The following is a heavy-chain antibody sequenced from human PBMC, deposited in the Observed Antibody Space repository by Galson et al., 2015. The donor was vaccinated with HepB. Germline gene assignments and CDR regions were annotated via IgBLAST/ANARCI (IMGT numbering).Heavy chain of an antibody. CDR2: INTNTGDT. D-gene: IGHD3-3*01. V-gene: IGHV1-2*02. CDR1: GYIFSGYY. CDR3: ARSVRFLEWSLSDLIAFDF. Sequence: SVKVSCKASGYIFSGYYLHWVRQAPGQGLEWMGWINTNTGDTKYTRKFQRRVTMTRDTSIRTAYMELSRLTSDDTAVYYCARSVRFLEWSLSDLIAFDFWGQGTMVTVSS. J-gene: IGHJ3*01.